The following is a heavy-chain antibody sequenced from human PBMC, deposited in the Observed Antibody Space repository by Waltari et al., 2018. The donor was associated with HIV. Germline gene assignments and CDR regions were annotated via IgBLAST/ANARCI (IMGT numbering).Heavy chain of an antibody. CDR1: GGSFSGHY. CDR2: INHSGST. D-gene: IGHD6-19*01. V-gene: IGHV4-34*01. CDR3: ASRRDRYSSGRARYFDL. Sequence: QVQLQQWGAGLLKPSETLSLTCAVYGGSFSGHYWSWIRQPPAKGLEWMGEINHSGSTNYNPSLKSLVTISVDTSKNQFSLKLSSVTAADTAVYYCASRRDRYSSGRARYFDLWGRGTLVTVSS. J-gene: IGHJ2*01.